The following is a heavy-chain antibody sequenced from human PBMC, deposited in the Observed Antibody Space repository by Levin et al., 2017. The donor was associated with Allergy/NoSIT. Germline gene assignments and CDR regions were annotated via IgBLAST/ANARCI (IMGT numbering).Heavy chain of an antibody. V-gene: IGHV3-66*01. J-gene: IGHJ6*03. CDR3: AGNYYYYYMDV. CDR2: IYSGGST. CDR1: GFTISTYY. Sequence: GGSLRLSCAASGFTISTYYINWVRQAPGKGLEWVSVIYSGGSTYYADSVKGRFTISRDNSKNTLYLQMNSLRAEDTAVYYCAGNYYYYYMDVWGKGTTVTVSS.